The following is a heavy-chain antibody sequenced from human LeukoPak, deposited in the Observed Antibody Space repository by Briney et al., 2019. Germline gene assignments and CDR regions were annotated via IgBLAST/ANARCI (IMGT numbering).Heavy chain of an antibody. V-gene: IGHV3-7*04. CDR3: ARGYGDYFYYFDY. D-gene: IGHD4-17*01. CDR2: IKQDGSEK. J-gene: IGHJ4*02. Sequence: GGSLRLSCAASGFTFSSYWMSWVRQAPGKGLEWVANIKQDGSEKYYVDSVKGRFTISRDNAKNSLYLQMNSLRAEDTAVYYCARGYGDYFYYFDYWGQGTLVTVSS. CDR1: GFTFSSYW.